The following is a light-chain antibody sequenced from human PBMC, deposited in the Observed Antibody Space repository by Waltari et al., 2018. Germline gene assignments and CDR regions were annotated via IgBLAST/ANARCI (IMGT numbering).Light chain of an antibody. CDR1: SSDVGSYNL. CDR3: CSYAGSTSWV. CDR2: EGS. V-gene: IGLV2-23*01. J-gene: IGLJ3*02. Sequence: QSALTQPASVSGSPGQPITIFCTGTSSDVGSYNLVPWYQQYPGKAPKLMIYEGSKRPSGVSNRFSGSKSGNTASLTISGLQADDEADYYCCSYAGSTSWVFGGGTKVTVL.